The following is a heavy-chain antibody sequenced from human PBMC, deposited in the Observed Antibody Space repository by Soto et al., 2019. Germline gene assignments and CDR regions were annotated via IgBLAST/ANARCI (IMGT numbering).Heavy chain of an antibody. CDR3: ARTSDVLGDAFDI. D-gene: IGHD3-16*01. CDR1: GFSLSTSGMR. Sequence: SGPTLVNPTQTLTLTCTFSGFSLSTSGMRVSWIRQPPGKALEWLARIDWDDDKFYSTSLKTRLTISKDTSKIQVVLTMTNMDPVDTATYYCARTSDVLGDAFDIWGQGTMVTVSS. CDR2: IDWDDDK. V-gene: IGHV2-70*04. J-gene: IGHJ3*02.